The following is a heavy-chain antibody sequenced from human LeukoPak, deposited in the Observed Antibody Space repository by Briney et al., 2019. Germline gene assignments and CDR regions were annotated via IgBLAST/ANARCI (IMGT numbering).Heavy chain of an antibody. CDR3: AREGRYGDYEGY. V-gene: IGHV4-4*07. CDR1: GGSISSYY. J-gene: IGHJ4*02. D-gene: IGHD4-17*01. Sequence: SETLSLTCTVSGGSISSYYWSWIRQPAGKALEWIGRIYSSGSTNYNPSLKSRVTMSVDTSKNQFSLKLSSVTVADTAVYYCAREGRYGDYEGYWGQGTLVTLSS. CDR2: IYSSGST.